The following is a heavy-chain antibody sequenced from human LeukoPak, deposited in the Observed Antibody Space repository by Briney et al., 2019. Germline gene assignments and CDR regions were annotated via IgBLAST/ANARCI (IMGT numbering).Heavy chain of an antibody. V-gene: IGHV3-66*02. J-gene: IGHJ4*02. CDR1: GFTVSSNY. CDR2: IYSGGST. CDR3: ARVLYGDPDY. D-gene: IGHD4-17*01. Sequence: GGSLRLSCAASGFTVSSNYMSWVRQAPGKGLEWVSVIYSGGSTYYADSVKGRFTISRDNSKNTLYLQMNSLRAEDAAVYYCARVLYGDPDYWGQGTLVTVSS.